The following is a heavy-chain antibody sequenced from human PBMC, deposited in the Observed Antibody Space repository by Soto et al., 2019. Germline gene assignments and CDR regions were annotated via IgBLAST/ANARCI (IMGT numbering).Heavy chain of an antibody. V-gene: IGHV3-66*01. Sequence: EPQVMESGGDLVQPGGSLRLSCAASGFSVSRTYVTWVRQAPEKGLEWVSVTYGDGSTDYADSVKGRFTVSRDESENTVNLQMNTRRTEDSAVYYSALGKNRYGSANINLGQGTLVIVPS. D-gene: IGHD3-10*01. CDR3: ALGKNRYGSANIN. CDR2: TYGDGST. J-gene: IGHJ4*02. CDR1: GFSVSRTY.